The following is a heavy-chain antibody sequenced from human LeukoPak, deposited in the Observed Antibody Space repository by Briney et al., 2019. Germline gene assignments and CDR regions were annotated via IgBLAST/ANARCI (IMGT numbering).Heavy chain of an antibody. CDR2: IYYSGST. D-gene: IGHD3-22*01. CDR1: GGSISSRSYY. V-gene: IGHV4-39*02. J-gene: IGHJ4*02. Sequence: TSSETLSLTCTVSGGSISSRSYYWGWIRQPPGKGLEWIGIIYYSGSTYSNPSLRSRVTISVDTSKNQFSLKLSSVTAADTAVYYCARDPDSSGDDYWGQGTLVTVSS. CDR3: ARDPDSSGDDY.